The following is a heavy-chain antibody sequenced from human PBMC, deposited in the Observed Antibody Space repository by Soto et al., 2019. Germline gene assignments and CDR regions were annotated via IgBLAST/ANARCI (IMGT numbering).Heavy chain of an antibody. CDR3: ARGRDY. J-gene: IGHJ4*02. CDR2: INHSGST. CDR1: SGSFSPFY. V-gene: IGHV4-34*01. Sequence: QVQLQQWGAGLLKPSETLSLTCAVYSGSFSPFYWSWIRQPPGKGLEWIGEINHSGSTNYNPSLKSRVTISVDTSKNQFSLKLSSVTAADTAMYYCARGRDYWGQGTLVTVSS.